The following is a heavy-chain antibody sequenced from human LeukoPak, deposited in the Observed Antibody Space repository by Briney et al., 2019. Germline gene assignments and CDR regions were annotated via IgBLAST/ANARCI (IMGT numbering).Heavy chain of an antibody. Sequence: GGSLRLSCAASEFTFSSYSMNWVRQAPGKGLEWVSYITNSGNSKSYADSVKGRFAISRDNSKNTLYLQMDSLRVEDTAVHYCAKVTGGDMITYGGVDYWGQGTLVTVSS. CDR3: AKVTGGDMITYGGVDY. CDR2: ITNSGNSK. D-gene: IGHD3-16*01. J-gene: IGHJ4*02. CDR1: EFTFSSYS. V-gene: IGHV3-48*01.